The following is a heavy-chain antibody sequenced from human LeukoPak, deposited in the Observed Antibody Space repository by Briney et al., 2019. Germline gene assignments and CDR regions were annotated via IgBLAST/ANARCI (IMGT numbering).Heavy chain of an antibody. Sequence: GGSLRLSCAASGFTFSSYAMSWVRQAPGKGLEWVSSISGRGGSTFYADSVKGRFTVSRDNSKNTLYLQMNSLRAEDMAVYYCAKPQYCTTTSCSLDFDYWGQGTLVTVSS. J-gene: IGHJ4*02. V-gene: IGHV3-23*01. CDR2: ISGRGGST. D-gene: IGHD2-2*01. CDR1: GFTFSSYA. CDR3: AKPQYCTTTSCSLDFDY.